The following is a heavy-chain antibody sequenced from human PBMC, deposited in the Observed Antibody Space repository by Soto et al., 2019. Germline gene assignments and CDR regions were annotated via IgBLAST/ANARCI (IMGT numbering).Heavy chain of an antibody. CDR3: AKDLGGTGFYHALDF. Sequence: ASVKVSCKASGYTFTSYGISWVRQAPGQGLEWMGWISAYNGNTNYAQKLQGRVTMTTDTSTSTAYMELRSLRSDDTAVYYCAKDLGGTGFYHALDFWGRGTLVTVSS. CDR2: ISAYNGNT. J-gene: IGHJ4*02. D-gene: IGHD6-25*01. V-gene: IGHV1-18*04. CDR1: GYTFTSYG.